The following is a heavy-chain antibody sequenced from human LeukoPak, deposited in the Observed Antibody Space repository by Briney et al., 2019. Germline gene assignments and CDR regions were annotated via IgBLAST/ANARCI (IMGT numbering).Heavy chain of an antibody. CDR1: GFTFSSYA. V-gene: IGHV3-30-3*01. CDR3: ARAMDYYHSSGYYDAYYFDY. D-gene: IGHD3-22*01. CDR2: ISYDGSNK. J-gene: IGHJ4*02. Sequence: GRSLRLSCAASGFTFSSYAMHWVSQAPGKGLEWVAVISYDGSNKYYADSVKGRFTISRDNSKNTLYLQMNSLRAEDTAVYYCARAMDYYHSSGYYDAYYFDYWGQGTLVTVSS.